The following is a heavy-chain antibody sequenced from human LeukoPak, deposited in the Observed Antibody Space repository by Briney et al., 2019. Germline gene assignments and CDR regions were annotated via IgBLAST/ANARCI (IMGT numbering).Heavy chain of an antibody. CDR2: IYYSGST. D-gene: IGHD3-22*01. CDR3: ARGDYYDSFYFDY. V-gene: IGHV4-59*01. J-gene: IGHJ4*02. CDR1: GGSISSYY. Sequence: PSETLSLTCTVSGGSISSYYWSWIRQPPGKGLEWIGYIYYSGSTNYNPSLKSRVTISVDTSKNQFSLKLSSVTAADTAVYYCARGDYYDSFYFDYWGQGTLVTVSS.